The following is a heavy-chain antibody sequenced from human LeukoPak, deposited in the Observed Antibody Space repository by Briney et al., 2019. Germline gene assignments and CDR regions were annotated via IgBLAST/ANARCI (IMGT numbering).Heavy chain of an antibody. CDR2: SYYSGST. D-gene: IGHD5-18*01. Sequence: SETLSLTCTVSGGSISSSSYYWGWVRQPPGKGLEWIGSSYYSGSTYYNPSLKSRVTISVDTSKNQFSLKLGSVTAADTAVYYCARDNPWIQPDVYYYYMDVWGKGTTVTVSS. CDR3: ARDNPWIQPDVYYYYMDV. J-gene: IGHJ6*03. CDR1: GGSISSSSYY. V-gene: IGHV4-39*07.